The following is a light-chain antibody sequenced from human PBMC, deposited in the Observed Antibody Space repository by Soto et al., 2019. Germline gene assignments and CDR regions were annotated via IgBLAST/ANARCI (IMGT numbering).Light chain of an antibody. CDR2: NVS. J-gene: IGLJ2*01. Sequence: QSALTQPASVSGSPGQSITISCTGTSSDVGGYNYVSWYQQHPGKAPKLMIYNVSNRPSGVSNRFSGSKSGNTASLTISGIPDADEGHYYCSYFTRNNTVLFGGGTKLTVL. V-gene: IGLV2-14*01. CDR1: SSDVGGYNY. CDR3: SYFTRNNTVL.